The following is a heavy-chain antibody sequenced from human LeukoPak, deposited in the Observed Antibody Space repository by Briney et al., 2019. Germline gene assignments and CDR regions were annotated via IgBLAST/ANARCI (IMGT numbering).Heavy chain of an antibody. CDR1: GFTFSSYS. CDR2: ISGSGGST. J-gene: IGHJ4*02. V-gene: IGHV3-23*01. Sequence: GGSLRLSCAASGFTFSSYSMNWVRQAPGKGLEWVSAISGSGGSTYYADSVKGRFTISRDNSKNTLYLQMNSLRAEDTAVYYCAKDHSSGWDERDHWGQGTLVTVSS. CDR3: AKDHSSGWDERDH. D-gene: IGHD6-19*01.